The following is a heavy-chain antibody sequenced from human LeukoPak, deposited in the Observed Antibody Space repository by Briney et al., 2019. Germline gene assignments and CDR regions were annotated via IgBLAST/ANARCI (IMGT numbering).Heavy chain of an antibody. CDR1: GYSVSSGFY. Sequence: SSETLSLTCSVSGYSVSSGFYWGWIRQPPGKGLEWIGTIFHSGSTYYNPSLKSRVTISVDTSKNQFSLKLSSATAADTAVYYCARANYYDSSGYSRGAFDVWAQGTMVTVSS. V-gene: IGHV4-38-2*02. CDR2: IFHSGST. D-gene: IGHD3-22*01. CDR3: ARANYYDSSGYSRGAFDV. J-gene: IGHJ3*01.